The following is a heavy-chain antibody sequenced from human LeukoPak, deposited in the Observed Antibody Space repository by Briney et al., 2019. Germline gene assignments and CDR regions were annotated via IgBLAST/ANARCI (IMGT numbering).Heavy chain of an antibody. CDR1: GGSITSGGYF. J-gene: IGHJ4*02. V-gene: IGHV4-39*01. CDR3: ARRRYDYVWGSYRYDY. Sequence: SQTLSLTCTVSGGSITSGGYFWGWIRQPPGKGLEWIGSIYYSGSTYYNPSLKSRVTISVDTSKNQFSLKLSSVTAADTAVYYCARRRYDYVWGSYRYDYWGQGTLVTVSS. D-gene: IGHD3-16*02. CDR2: IYYSGST.